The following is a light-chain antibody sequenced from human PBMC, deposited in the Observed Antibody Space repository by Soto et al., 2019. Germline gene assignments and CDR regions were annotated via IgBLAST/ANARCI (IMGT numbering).Light chain of an antibody. CDR3: QQYNNWPPMYT. CDR1: QSVSSN. Sequence: EIVITQSPATLSVSPGERATLSCRASQSVSSNLAWYQQKPGQAPRVLIYDASTRATGIPARFSGSGSGTEFTLTISSLQSEDFAVYYCQQYNNWPPMYTFGQGTKVDIK. J-gene: IGKJ2*01. CDR2: DAS. V-gene: IGKV3-15*01.